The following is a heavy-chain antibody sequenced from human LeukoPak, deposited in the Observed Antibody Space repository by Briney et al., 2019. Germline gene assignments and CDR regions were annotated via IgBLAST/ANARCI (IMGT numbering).Heavy chain of an antibody. J-gene: IGHJ4*02. CDR2: IYYSGST. CDR1: GGSISSYY. CDR3: ARVLRHCSSTSCPAPFDY. D-gene: IGHD2-2*01. Sequence: PSETLSLTGTVAGGSISSYYWSWIRQPPGKGLEWIGYIYYSGSTNYNPSLKSRVTISVDTSKNQFSLKLSSVTAADTAVYYCARVLRHCSSTSCPAPFDYWGQGTLVTVSS. V-gene: IGHV4-59*01.